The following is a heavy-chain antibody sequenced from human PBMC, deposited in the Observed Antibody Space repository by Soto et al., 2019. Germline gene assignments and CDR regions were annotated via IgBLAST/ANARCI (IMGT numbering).Heavy chain of an antibody. CDR3: ARSQGSSTSLEIYYYYYYGMDV. CDR2: IIPISGTA. Sequence: QVQLVQSGAEVKKPGSSVKVSCKASGGTFSSYAISWVRQAPGQGLEWMGGIIPISGTANYAQKFQGRVTIPADESTSTAYMELSSLRSEDTAVYYCARSQGSSTSLEIYYYYYYGMDVWCQGTTVTVSS. J-gene: IGHJ6*02. V-gene: IGHV1-69*01. CDR1: GGTFSSYA. D-gene: IGHD2-2*01.